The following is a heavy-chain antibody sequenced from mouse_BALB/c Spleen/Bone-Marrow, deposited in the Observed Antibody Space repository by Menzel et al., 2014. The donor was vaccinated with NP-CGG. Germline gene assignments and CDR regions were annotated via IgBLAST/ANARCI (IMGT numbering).Heavy chain of an antibody. CDR2: IYPGSGSN. Sequence: LQHSGSELVRPGASVKLSCKASGYTFTSYWMHWVRQRPGQGLEWIGNIYPGSGSNNYDEKFKSKATLTVDTSSSTAYMQLSSLTSEDSAVYYCTRGDLRYAMDYWGQGTSVTVSS. D-gene: IGHD6-1*01. CDR1: GYTFTSYW. V-gene: IGHV1S22*01. J-gene: IGHJ4*01. CDR3: TRGDLRYAMDY.